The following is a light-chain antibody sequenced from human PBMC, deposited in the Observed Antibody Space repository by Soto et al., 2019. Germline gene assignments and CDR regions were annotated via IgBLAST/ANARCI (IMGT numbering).Light chain of an antibody. CDR3: QQYGSPLRT. CDR2: AAS. V-gene: IGKV3-20*01. J-gene: IGKJ1*01. Sequence: TQSRGTLSLSPGERATLACRGIRVVRSGYLAWYQKKPGQAPRLLIYAASSRATGIPDRLSGSRSGKAFTPTLRRLQTEDFAAHYCQQYGSPLRTWGQGTKV. CDR1: RVVRSGY.